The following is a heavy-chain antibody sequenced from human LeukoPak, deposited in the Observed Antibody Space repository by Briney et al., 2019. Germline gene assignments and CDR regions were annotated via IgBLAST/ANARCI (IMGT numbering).Heavy chain of an antibody. D-gene: IGHD2-15*01. CDR3: ARGVDIVVVVAAIPRRFDP. CDR2: TYYRSKWYN. CDR1: GDSVSSNSAA. V-gene: IGHV6-1*01. Sequence: SQTLSLTCAISGDSVSSNSAAWNWIRQSPSRGLEWLGRTYYRSKWYNDYAVSVKSRITINPDTSKNQFSLQLNSVTPEDTAVYYCARGVDIVVVVAAIPRRFDPWGQGTLVTVSS. J-gene: IGHJ5*02.